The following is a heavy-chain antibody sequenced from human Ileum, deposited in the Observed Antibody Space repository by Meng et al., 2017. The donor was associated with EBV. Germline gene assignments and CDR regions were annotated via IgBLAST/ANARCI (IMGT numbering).Heavy chain of an antibody. CDR1: GGSVATTSDN. J-gene: IGHJ4*02. Sequence: QVQLEESGPGSVKPSATLSLTCTVSGGSVATTSDNWSWLRQPPGKGLEWIGYIDYSGSAKYNPSLQSRVDMSVDTSKNHFSLKLRSVTAADTGLYYCARGSTFILVDWGQGTLVTVSS. V-gene: IGHV4-61*03. CDR2: IDYSGSA. D-gene: IGHD3-22*01. CDR3: ARGSTFILVD.